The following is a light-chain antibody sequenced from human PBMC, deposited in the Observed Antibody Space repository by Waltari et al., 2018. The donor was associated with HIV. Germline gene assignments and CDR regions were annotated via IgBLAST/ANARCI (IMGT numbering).Light chain of an antibody. CDR3: QQYSNWPPGPLT. V-gene: IGKV3-15*01. Sequence: DIVLTQSPATLSVSPGEGATLSCRASQSVGSNLAWYQQKPGQAPRLLIDGASTRATGTPARFRGSGSGTEFTLTISSLQSEDFAVYYCQQYSNWPPGPLTFGGGTKVEIK. CDR1: QSVGSN. CDR2: GAS. J-gene: IGKJ4*01.